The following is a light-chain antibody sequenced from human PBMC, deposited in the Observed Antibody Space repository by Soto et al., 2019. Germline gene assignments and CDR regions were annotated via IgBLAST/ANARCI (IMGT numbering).Light chain of an antibody. V-gene: IGLV2-14*01. CDR2: DVS. CDR1: SSDVGGYNY. J-gene: IGLJ2*01. CDR3: SSFTSSSTVV. Sequence: QSALTQPASVSGSPGQSITISRTGTSSDVGGYNYVSWYQQHPGKAPKLMIYDVSNRPSGVSNRFSGSKSGNTASLTISGLQAEDEAYYYCSSFTSSSTVVFGGGTKLTVL.